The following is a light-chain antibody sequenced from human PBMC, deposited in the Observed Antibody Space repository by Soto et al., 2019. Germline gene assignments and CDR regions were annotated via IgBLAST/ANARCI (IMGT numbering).Light chain of an antibody. Sequence: IQLTQSPSSLSAFVGDRVTITCRASQDIXNYLACYQQKPGRAPSLLIYAASTLQSGVPSRFSGSRSGTYFTLTISSLQPEDYATYFCQQFNSYPPLFTFGPGTKVDIK. J-gene: IGKJ3*01. CDR1: QDIXNY. V-gene: IGKV1-9*01. CDR3: QQFNSYPPLFT. CDR2: AAS.